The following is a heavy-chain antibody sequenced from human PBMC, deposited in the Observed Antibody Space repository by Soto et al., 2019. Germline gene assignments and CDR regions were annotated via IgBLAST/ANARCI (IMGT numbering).Heavy chain of an antibody. CDR1: GGSISDYY. CDR2: IYYSGST. CDR3: ARERDTSRIDY. Sequence: PSQTLSLTCTVSGGSISDYYWSWIRQSPGKGLEWIGYIYYSGSTNYNPSLKSRVTISVDTSKNQFSLKLSSVTAADTAVYYCARERDTSRIDYWGQGTLVTVSS. V-gene: IGHV4-59*01. D-gene: IGHD2-2*01. J-gene: IGHJ4*02.